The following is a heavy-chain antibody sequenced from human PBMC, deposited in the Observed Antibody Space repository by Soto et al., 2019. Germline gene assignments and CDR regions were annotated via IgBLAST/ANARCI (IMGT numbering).Heavy chain of an antibody. V-gene: IGHV1-18*01. CDR2: ISAYNANA. Sequence: GASVKVSCKASGYTFRNFGIRWVRPAPGQGLEWMGWISAYNANANYAQKFQGRLTMTADTSTSTAYMELRSLRSDDTAVYYCARENSYFDYWGQGTLVTVSS. CDR3: ARENSYFDY. J-gene: IGHJ4*02. CDR1: GYTFRNFG.